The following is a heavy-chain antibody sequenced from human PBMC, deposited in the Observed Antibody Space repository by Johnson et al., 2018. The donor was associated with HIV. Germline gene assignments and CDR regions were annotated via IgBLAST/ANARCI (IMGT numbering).Heavy chain of an antibody. V-gene: IGHV3-30*02. D-gene: IGHD2-15*01. Sequence: HVQLVESGGGVVQPGGSLRLSCAAFGFTFSYYGMHWVRQAPGKGLEWVAFIRYDGDNKYYGDSVKGRFTVSRDNSKNTLYLEMNSLKTEDTAVYYCTTDLPDCSGHDCYNAFDLWGQGTTVIVSS. CDR3: TTDLPDCSGHDCYNAFDL. CDR2: IRYDGDNK. CDR1: GFTFSYYG. J-gene: IGHJ3*01.